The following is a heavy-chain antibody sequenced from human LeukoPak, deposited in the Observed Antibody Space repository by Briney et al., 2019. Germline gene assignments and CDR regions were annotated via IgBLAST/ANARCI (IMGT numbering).Heavy chain of an antibody. CDR1: GDSINSYY. Sequence: SETLSLTCTVSGDSINSYYWSWIRQPAGKGLEWIGRIYTSGTDYNPSLKSRVTMSVDTSKNQFSLKLSSVTAADTAVYYCASSGSYYPYYFDYWGQGTLVTVSS. D-gene: IGHD1-26*01. V-gene: IGHV4-4*07. CDR2: IYTSGT. CDR3: ASSGSYYPYYFDY. J-gene: IGHJ4*02.